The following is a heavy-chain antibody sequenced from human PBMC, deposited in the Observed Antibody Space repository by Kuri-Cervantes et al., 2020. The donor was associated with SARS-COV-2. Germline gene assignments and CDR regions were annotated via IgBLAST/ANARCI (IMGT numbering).Heavy chain of an antibody. J-gene: IGHJ3*01. Sequence: GGSLRLSCAASGFTFSSYWMHWVRQAPGKGLVWVSRINSDGSSTSYADSVKGRFTISRDNAKKSLYVQMNSLRAVVTAVYYCARAGERYYDFWSGHLPNDAVDVWGRGTMVTVSS. CDR2: INSDGSST. CDR1: GFTFSSYW. D-gene: IGHD3-3*01. V-gene: IGHV3-74*01. CDR3: ARAGERYYDFWSGHLPNDAVDV.